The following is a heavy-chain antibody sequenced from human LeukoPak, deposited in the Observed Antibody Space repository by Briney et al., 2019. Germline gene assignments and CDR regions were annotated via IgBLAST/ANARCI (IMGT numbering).Heavy chain of an antibody. D-gene: IGHD1-1*01. J-gene: IGHJ4*02. Sequence: PWGSLRLSCAASGFSFDDYAMHWVRQAPGKGLEWVSLISGDGSRTFYADSVKGRFTISRDNSKNSLYLQMNSLRTEDTALYYCAKDIHERTYPDCWGQGTLVSVSS. CDR2: ISGDGSRT. CDR3: AKDIHERTYPDC. V-gene: IGHV3-43*02. CDR1: GFSFDDYA.